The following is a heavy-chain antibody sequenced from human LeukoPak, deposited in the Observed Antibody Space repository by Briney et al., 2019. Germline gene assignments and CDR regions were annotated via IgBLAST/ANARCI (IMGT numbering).Heavy chain of an antibody. D-gene: IGHD3-10*01. V-gene: IGHV3-30*02. J-gene: IGHJ4*02. CDR2: IRYDGINK. CDR1: GFTFSSYG. CDR3: AKDRTYGSGSYPTPADY. Sequence: GGSLRPSCAASGFTFSSYGMHWVRQAPGKGLEWVAFIRYDGINKYYADSVKGRFTISRDNPKNTLYLKMNSLRAEDTTVYYCAKDRTYGSGSYPTPADYWGQGTLVTVSP.